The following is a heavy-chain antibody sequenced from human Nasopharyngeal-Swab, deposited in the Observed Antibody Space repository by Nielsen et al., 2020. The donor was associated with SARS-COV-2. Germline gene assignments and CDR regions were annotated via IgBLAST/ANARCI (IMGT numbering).Heavy chain of an antibody. CDR1: RYTFTSYA. CDR2: INAGNGNT. D-gene: IGHD3-9*01. CDR3: ARYVDYDILNGYYYYGMDV. J-gene: IGHJ6*02. Sequence: SVHVPYKPSRYTFTSYAMYWVRQAPGQTLEWMGWINAGNGNTKYSQKFQGRVTITRDTSASTAYMELSSLRSEDTAVYYWARYVDYDILNGYYYYGMDVWGQGTTVTVSS. V-gene: IGHV1-3*01.